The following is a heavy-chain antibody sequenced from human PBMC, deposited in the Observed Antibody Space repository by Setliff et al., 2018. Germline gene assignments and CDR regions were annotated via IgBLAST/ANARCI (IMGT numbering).Heavy chain of an antibody. D-gene: IGHD2-8*02. CDR1: GGSISSSNW. J-gene: IGHJ4*02. CDR2: IYHSGST. Sequence: PSETLSLTCAVSGGSISSSNWWSWVRQPPGKGLEWIGEIYHSGSTNYNPSLKSRVTISVDKSKNQFSLKLSSVTAADTALYYCTVYNTGSSKDHYWGQGTLVTVSS. CDR3: TVYNTGSSKDHY. V-gene: IGHV4-4*02.